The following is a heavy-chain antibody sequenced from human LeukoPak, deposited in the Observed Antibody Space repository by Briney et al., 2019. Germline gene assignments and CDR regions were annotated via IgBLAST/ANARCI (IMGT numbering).Heavy chain of an antibody. CDR2: IYYSGST. D-gene: IGHD6-13*01. CDR1: GGSISSDH. V-gene: IGHV4-59*01. CDR3: ARKEGSWYTDYFDY. Sequence: PSETLSLTCTVSGGSISSDHWNWIRQPPGKGLEWIGCIYYSGSTYYNPSLKSRVTISVDMSKSQFSLRLTSVTAADTAVYYCARKEGSWYTDYFDYWGQGTLVTVSS. J-gene: IGHJ4*02.